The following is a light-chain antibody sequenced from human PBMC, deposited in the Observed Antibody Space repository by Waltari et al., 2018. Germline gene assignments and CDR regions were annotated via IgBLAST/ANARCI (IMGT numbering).Light chain of an antibody. CDR2: EVP. CDR1: TSDVGFYDY. CDR3: SSYAGIRKLV. V-gene: IGLV2-8*01. Sequence: QSALTQPPSASGSPGQSVTISCTGTTSDVGFYDYVSWYHQHPGKAPRLIIFEVPKRPSGVPDRFSGSKSGTTASLTVSGLQTEDEGDYYCSSYAGIRKLVFGGGTKLTVL. J-gene: IGLJ2*01.